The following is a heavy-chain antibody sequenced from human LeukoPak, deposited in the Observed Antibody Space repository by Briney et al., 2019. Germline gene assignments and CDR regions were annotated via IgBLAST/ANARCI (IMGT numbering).Heavy chain of an antibody. Sequence: SETLSLTCTVSGGSISSYYWSWIRQPAGKGLEWIGRIYTSGSTNYNPSLKSRVTMSVDTSKSQFSLKLSSVTAADTAVYYCARDHQSEIFVVVPAASNWFDPWGQGTLVTVSS. J-gene: IGHJ5*02. CDR1: GGSISSYY. D-gene: IGHD2-2*01. V-gene: IGHV4-4*07. CDR2: IYTSGST. CDR3: ARDHQSEIFVVVPAASNWFDP.